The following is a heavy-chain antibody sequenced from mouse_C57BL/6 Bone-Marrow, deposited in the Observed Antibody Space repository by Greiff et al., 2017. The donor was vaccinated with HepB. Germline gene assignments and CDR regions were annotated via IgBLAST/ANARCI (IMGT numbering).Heavy chain of an antibody. CDR1: GIDFSRYW. Sequence: EVKLLESGGGLVQPGGSLKLSCAASGIDFSRYWMSWVRRAPGKGLEWIGEINPDSSTINYAPSLKDKFIISRDNAKNTLYLQMSKVRSEDTALYYCASHYYGSSSWYFDVWGTGTTVTVSS. J-gene: IGHJ1*03. D-gene: IGHD1-1*01. V-gene: IGHV4-1*01. CDR2: INPDSSTI. CDR3: ASHYYGSSSWYFDV.